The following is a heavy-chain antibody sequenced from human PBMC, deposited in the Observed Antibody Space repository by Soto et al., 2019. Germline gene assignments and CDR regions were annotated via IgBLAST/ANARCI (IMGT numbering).Heavy chain of an antibody. Sequence: GASVKVSCKASGYTFTSYDINWVRQATGQGLEWMGWMNPNSGNTGYAQKFQGRVTMTRNTSISTAYMELSSLRSEDTAAYYCAREDSSGRYGRDAFDIWGQGTMVTVSS. CDR3: AREDSSGRYGRDAFDI. CDR2: MNPNSGNT. CDR1: GYTFTSYD. J-gene: IGHJ3*02. D-gene: IGHD3-22*01. V-gene: IGHV1-8*01.